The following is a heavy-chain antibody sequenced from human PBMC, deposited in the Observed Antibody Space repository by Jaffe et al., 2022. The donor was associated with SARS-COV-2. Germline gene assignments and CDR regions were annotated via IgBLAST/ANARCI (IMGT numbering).Heavy chain of an antibody. V-gene: IGHV4-61*02. CDR3: AREGWELLRGVDY. CDR1: GGSISSGSYY. J-gene: IGHJ4*02. D-gene: IGHD1-26*01. CDR2: IYTSGST. Sequence: QVQLQESGPGLVKPSQTLSLTCTVSGGSISSGSYYWSWIRQPAGKGLEWIGRIYTSGSTNYNPSLKSRVTISVDTSKNQFSLKLSSVTAADTAVYYCAREGWELLRGVDYWGQGTLVTVSS.